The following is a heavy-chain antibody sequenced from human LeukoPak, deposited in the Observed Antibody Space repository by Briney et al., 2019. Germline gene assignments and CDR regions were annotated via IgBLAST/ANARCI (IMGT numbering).Heavy chain of an antibody. V-gene: IGHV3-21*01. J-gene: IGHJ6*03. D-gene: IGHD1-26*01. CDR3: ARDPYSGNYGNYYYYYYMDV. CDR2: ITSSGTYN. CDR1: GFTFSSYS. Sequence: GGSLRLSCAASGFTFSSYSMNWVRQAPGKAMEWVSSITSSGTYNFYADSVRGRFTISRDNAKNSLYLQMDSLGPGDTAVYYCARDPYSGNYGNYYYYYYMDVWGKGTTVTISS.